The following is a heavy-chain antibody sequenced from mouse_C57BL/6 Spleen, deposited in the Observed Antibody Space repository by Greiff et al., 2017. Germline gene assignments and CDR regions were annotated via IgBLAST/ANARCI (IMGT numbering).Heavy chain of an antibody. Sequence: QVQLQQPGTELVKPGASVTLSCKASGYTFTSYWMHWVKQRPGQGLEWIGYINPSNGGTYYNEKFKSKATLTVDKSSSTAYMQLRSLTSEDSAVYYCARSAGTEAMDYWGQGTSVTVSS. J-gene: IGHJ4*01. CDR2: INPSNGGT. D-gene: IGHD3-3*01. CDR1: GYTFTSYW. CDR3: ARSAGTEAMDY. V-gene: IGHV1-53*01.